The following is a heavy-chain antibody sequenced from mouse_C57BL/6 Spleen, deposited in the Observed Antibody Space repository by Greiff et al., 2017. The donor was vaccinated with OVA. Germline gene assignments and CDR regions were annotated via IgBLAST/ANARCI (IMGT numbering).Heavy chain of an antibody. J-gene: IGHJ4*01. V-gene: IGHV1-55*01. CDR1: GYTFTSYW. CDR2: IYPGSGST. D-gene: IGHD2-4*01. Sequence: QVQLQQSGAELVKPGASVKMSCKASGYTFTSYWITWVKQRPGQGLEWIGDIYPGSGSTNYNEKFKSKATLTVDTSSSTAYMQLSSLTSEDSAVYYCASYDYDRGYAMDYWGQGTSVTVSS. CDR3: ASYDYDRGYAMDY.